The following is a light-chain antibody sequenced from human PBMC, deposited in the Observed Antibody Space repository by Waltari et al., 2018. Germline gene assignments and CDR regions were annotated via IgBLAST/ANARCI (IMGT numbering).Light chain of an antibody. J-gene: IGKJ1*01. CDR3: QHYVRLPAT. CDR1: QNVSRT. V-gene: IGKV3-20*01. Sequence: EIVFTQSPRTVSVSPGERDPLSCRASQNVSRTLAWYQQNPGQAPRLLIYGASTRATGIPERFSGGGSGTDFSLTINRLEPEDFAVYYCQHYVRLPATFGQGTKVEIK. CDR2: GAS.